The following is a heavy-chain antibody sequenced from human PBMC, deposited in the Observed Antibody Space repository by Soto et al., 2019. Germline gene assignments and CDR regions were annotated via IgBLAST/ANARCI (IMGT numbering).Heavy chain of an antibody. CDR1: GFTFSSYA. J-gene: IGHJ4*02. D-gene: IGHD7-27*01. Sequence: PGGSLRLSCAASGFTFSSYAMSWVRQAPGKGLEWVSAISGSGGSTYYAAPVKGRFTISRDDSKNTLYLQMNSLKTEDTAVYYCTPLTNFDYWGQGTLVTVSS. CDR2: ISGSGGST. V-gene: IGHV3-23*01. CDR3: TPLTNFDY.